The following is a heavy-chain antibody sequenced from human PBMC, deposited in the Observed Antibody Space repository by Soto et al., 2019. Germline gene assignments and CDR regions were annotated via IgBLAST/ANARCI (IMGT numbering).Heavy chain of an antibody. D-gene: IGHD3-22*01. CDR2: IGPESGAT. J-gene: IGHJ4*02. Sequence: ASVKVSCKASGYTFTGHYIHWVRQAPEQGPEWMGEIGPESGATRYAQRFQGRLTVSRDNAKNTLYLQMNSLRAEDTAVYYCAADSIYDSSVAGDFWGQGTLVTVSS. V-gene: IGHV1-2*02. CDR3: AADSIYDSSVAGDF. CDR1: GYTFTGHY.